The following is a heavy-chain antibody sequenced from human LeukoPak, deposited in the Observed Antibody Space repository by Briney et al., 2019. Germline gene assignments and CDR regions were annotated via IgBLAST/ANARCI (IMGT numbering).Heavy chain of an antibody. CDR2: ITPNAVNK. Sequence: KAGGSLRLSCVGPGFNFSKYYMSWIRHAPGEGFEWISYITPNAVNKYYVDSVKGRFTIYRDNAKNSLFLQMNSLRHEDTAVYYCAGSGSPDDYWGQGTLVTVSS. CDR3: AGSGSPDDY. CDR1: GFNFSKYY. J-gene: IGHJ4*02. D-gene: IGHD3-10*01. V-gene: IGHV3-11*01.